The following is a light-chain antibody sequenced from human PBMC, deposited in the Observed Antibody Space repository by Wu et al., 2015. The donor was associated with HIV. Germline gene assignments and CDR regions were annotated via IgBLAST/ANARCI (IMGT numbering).Light chain of an antibody. Sequence: EIVMTQSPATLSMSPGERATLSCRASQSVTSKLAWYQQKPGQAPRLLIYGASTRATGIPARFSGSGSGTDFTLTISSLQSEDFVVYYCQQYNNYMWTFGQGTKVEIK. CDR1: QSVTSK. CDR2: GAS. V-gene: IGKV3-15*01. CDR3: QQYNNYMWT. J-gene: IGKJ1*01.